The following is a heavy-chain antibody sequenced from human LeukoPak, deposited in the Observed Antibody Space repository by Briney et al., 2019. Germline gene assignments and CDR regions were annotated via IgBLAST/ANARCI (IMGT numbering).Heavy chain of an antibody. J-gene: IGHJ4*02. Sequence: PSETLSPTCTVSGGSISSSSHYWGWIRQPPGKGLEWIGSIYYSGNTYYNPSLRSRLTISVDTSKNQFSLKLSSVTAADTAVYYCARHGAAAAGTNFDCWGQGTLVTVSS. CDR2: IYYSGNT. V-gene: IGHV4-39*01. CDR3: ARHGAAAAGTNFDC. CDR1: GGSISSSSHY. D-gene: IGHD6-13*01.